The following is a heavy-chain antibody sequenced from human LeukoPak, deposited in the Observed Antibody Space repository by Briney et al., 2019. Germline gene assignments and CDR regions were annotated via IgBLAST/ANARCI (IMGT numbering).Heavy chain of an antibody. J-gene: IGHJ4*02. V-gene: IGHV1-8*01. CDR2: MNPNSGNT. Sequence: ASVKISCKASGYTFTSYDINWVRQATGQGLEWRGWMNPNSGNTGYAQKFQGRVTMTRNTSISTAYMELSSLRSEDTAVYYCARGANQWLVQYYFDYWGQGTLVTVSS. CDR3: ARGANQWLVQYYFDY. D-gene: IGHD6-19*01. CDR1: GYTFTSYD.